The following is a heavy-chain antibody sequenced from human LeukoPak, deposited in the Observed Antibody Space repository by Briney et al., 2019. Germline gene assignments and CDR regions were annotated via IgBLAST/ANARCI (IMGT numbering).Heavy chain of an antibody. CDR2: IGGSGDYT. CDR1: GFTFSNYA. Sequence: PGGSLRLSCAASGFTFSNYAMSWVRQAPGKGLEWVSGIGGSGDYTYYADSLKGRFTISRDNSKNTLYLQMNSLRAEDTAVYYCARVGTIWDCSGGSCYPDAFDIWGQGTMVTVSS. V-gene: IGHV3-23*01. CDR3: ARVGTIWDCSGGSCYPDAFDI. J-gene: IGHJ3*02. D-gene: IGHD2-15*01.